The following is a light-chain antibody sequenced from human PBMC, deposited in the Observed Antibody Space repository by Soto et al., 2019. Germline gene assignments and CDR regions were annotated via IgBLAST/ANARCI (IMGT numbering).Light chain of an antibody. CDR1: QSIGGF. CDR3: QQSYSTPLN. V-gene: IGKV1-39*01. CDR2: AAS. Sequence: DIQMTQSPSSLSVPVGDRVTITCRASQSIGGFLNWYQQKLGKAPKLLIYAASSLQSGVPSRFSGSGSGTDFTLTISSLQPEDFATYYCQQSYSTPLNFGGGTKVDNK. J-gene: IGKJ4*01.